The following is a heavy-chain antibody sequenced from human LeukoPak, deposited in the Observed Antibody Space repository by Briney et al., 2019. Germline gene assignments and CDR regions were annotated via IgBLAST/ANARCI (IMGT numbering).Heavy chain of an antibody. CDR2: IRSKANSYAT. CDR3: ARGGKIAVVGTRSPQYFQH. D-gene: IGHD6-19*01. Sequence: SGGSLRLSCAASGFTFSGSAMHWVRHASGKGLEWVGRIRSKANSYATAYGASVKGRFTISRDASKNTAYLQMNSLKTEDTAVYYCARGGKIAVVGTRSPQYFQHWGQGTLVTVSS. CDR1: GFTFSGSA. J-gene: IGHJ1*01. V-gene: IGHV3-73*01.